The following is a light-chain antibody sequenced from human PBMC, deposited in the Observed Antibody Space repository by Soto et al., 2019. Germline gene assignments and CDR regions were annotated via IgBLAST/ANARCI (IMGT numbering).Light chain of an antibody. CDR2: GAS. V-gene: IGKV3-20*01. CDR3: QQYDSSPSFT. J-gene: IGKJ3*01. Sequence: EVVLTQSPGTLSLSPGERATLSCRASQSVSSSYLAWYQQKPGQAPRLLIYGASHRATGIPDRFSGSGSGPDFTLTISSLEPEDFAVYYCQQYDSSPSFTFGPRTKVDI. CDR1: QSVSSSY.